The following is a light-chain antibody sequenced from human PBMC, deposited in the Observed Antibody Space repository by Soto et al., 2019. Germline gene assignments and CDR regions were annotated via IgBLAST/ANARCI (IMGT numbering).Light chain of an antibody. J-gene: IGKJ4*01. CDR2: DAS. V-gene: IGKV3-11*01. Sequence: EIVLTQSPATLSLSPGERAALCCRASQSVSSYLAWYQQKPGQAPRLLIYDASNRATGIPARFSGSGSGTDFTLTISSLEPEDFAVYYCQQRSNWPRITFGGGTKVEIK. CDR3: QQRSNWPRIT. CDR1: QSVSSY.